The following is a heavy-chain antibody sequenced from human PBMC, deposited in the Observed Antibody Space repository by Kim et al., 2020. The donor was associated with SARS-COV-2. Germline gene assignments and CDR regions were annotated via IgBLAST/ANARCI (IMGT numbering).Heavy chain of an antibody. CDR2: IWYDGSNK. CDR1: GFTFSSYG. Sequence: GGSLRLSCAASGFTFSSYGMHWVRQAPGKGLEWVAVIWYDGSNKYYADSVKGRFTISRDNSKNTLYLQMNSLRAEDTAVYYCARGWRVSSGALLWYFDLWGPGTLVTVSS. V-gene: IGHV3-33*01. J-gene: IGHJ2*01. D-gene: IGHD3-22*01. CDR3: ARGWRVSSGALLWYFDL.